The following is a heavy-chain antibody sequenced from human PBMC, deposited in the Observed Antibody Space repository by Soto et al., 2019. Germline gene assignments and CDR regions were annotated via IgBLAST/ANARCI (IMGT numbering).Heavy chain of an antibody. J-gene: IGHJ4*02. CDR2: ISGNSDTT. CDR3: AIHKFYDATKSFDY. V-gene: IGHV3-23*01. CDR1: GFTFSSFA. Sequence: GGSLRLSCAASGFTFSSFAMSWVRQAPGKGLEWVAAISGNSDTTYYADSVKGQFTISRDSSKNTLYLQMNSLRAEDTALYYCAIHKFYDATKSFDYWGQGTLVTVSS. D-gene: IGHD3-22*01.